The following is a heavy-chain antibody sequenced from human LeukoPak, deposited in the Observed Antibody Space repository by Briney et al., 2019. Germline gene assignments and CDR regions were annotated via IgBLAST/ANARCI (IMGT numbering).Heavy chain of an antibody. D-gene: IGHD3-3*01. CDR3: AKNRRRYDFWSGYRDYYYGMDV. CDR2: ISGSGGSP. J-gene: IGHJ6*02. Sequence: PGGSLRLSCAASGFTFSSYAMSWVRQAPGKGLEWVSAISGSGGSPYYADSVKGRFTISRDNSKNTLYLQMNSLRAEDTAVYYCAKNRRRYDFWSGYRDYYYGMDVWGQGTTVTVSS. CDR1: GFTFSSYA. V-gene: IGHV3-23*01.